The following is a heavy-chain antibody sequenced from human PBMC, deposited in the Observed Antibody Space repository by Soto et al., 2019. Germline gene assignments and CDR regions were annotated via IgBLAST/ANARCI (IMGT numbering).Heavy chain of an antibody. D-gene: IGHD5-18*01. J-gene: IGHJ5*02. Sequence: SETLSLTCTVSGGSISSYYWSWIRQPPGKGLEWIGYIYYSGSTNYNPSLKSRVTITVNTSKNQCSLKLSSVTAAETAVYYCARAGGGPYSYGYRDWFDPWGQGTLVTVSS. CDR1: GGSISSYY. V-gene: IGHV4-59*01. CDR3: ARAGGGPYSYGYRDWFDP. CDR2: IYYSGST.